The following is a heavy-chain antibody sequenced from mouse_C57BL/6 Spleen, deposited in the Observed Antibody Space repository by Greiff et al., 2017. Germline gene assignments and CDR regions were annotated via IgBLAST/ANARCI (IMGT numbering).Heavy chain of an antibody. J-gene: IGHJ4*01. CDR3: AMGDSYYGSSYYAMDY. D-gene: IGHD1-1*01. CDR2: ISSGSSTI. Sequence: EVQLQQSGGGLVKPGGSLKLSCAASGFTFSDYGMHWVRQAPEKGLEWVAYISSGSSTIYYADTVKGRFTISRDNAKNTLFLQMTSLRSEDTAMYYCAMGDSYYGSSYYAMDYWGQGTSVTVSS. V-gene: IGHV5-17*01. CDR1: GFTFSDYG.